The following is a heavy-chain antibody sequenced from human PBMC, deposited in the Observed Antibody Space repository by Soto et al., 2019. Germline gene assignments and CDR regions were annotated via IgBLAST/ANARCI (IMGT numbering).Heavy chain of an antibody. D-gene: IGHD4-17*01. CDR2: IHNGERT. V-gene: IGHV4-59*01. CDR3: SYGDSPGPLDN. CDR1: GASIRSYY. J-gene: IGHJ4*02. Sequence: LSLTCSVSGASIRSYYWSWFRQAPGKGLEYIGYIHNGERTNYNPSLESRVTISADTSKNQFSLRLSSVTAADTAMYYCSYGDSPGPLDNWGPGTLXTVSS.